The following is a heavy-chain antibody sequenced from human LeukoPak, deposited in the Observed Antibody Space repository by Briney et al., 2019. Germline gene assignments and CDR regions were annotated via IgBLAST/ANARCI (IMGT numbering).Heavy chain of an antibody. CDR2: IYPRDSDT. D-gene: IGHD3-10*01. V-gene: IGHV5-51*01. Sequence: GESLKISCKGSGYSFTTYWIGWVRQMPGKGLEWMGIIYPRDSDTRYSPSFTGRVTISADKSSTTACLQWSSLKDSDTAMYCCAVTMVRGQAFDIWGQETMVTVSS. CDR3: AVTMVRGQAFDI. CDR1: GYSFTTYW. J-gene: IGHJ3*02.